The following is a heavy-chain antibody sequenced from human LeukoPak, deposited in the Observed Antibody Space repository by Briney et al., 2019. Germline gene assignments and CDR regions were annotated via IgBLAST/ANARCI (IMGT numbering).Heavy chain of an antibody. D-gene: IGHD2-8*01. Sequence: SETLSLTCTVSGGSISSGDYYWSWIRQPPGKGLEWIGYIYYSGSPYYNPSLKSRVTISVDTSKNQFSLKLSSVTAADTAVYYCASRRYCTNGVCKLDAFDIWGQGTMVTVSS. V-gene: IGHV4-30-4*01. CDR1: GGSISSGDYY. CDR2: IYYSGSP. J-gene: IGHJ3*02. CDR3: ASRRYCTNGVCKLDAFDI.